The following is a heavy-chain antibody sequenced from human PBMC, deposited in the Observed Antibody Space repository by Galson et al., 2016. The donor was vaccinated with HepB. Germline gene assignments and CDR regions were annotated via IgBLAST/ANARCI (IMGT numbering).Heavy chain of an antibody. CDR2: ISGSGDST. Sequence: SLRLSCAASGFTFSIFAMSWVRQAPGKGLECVSVISGSGDSTYYADSVKGRFPISRDNSKNTLYLQMNSRRAEDTAVSYCATRGIPAAIGQAFYFDYWGQGTLVPVSS. D-gene: IGHD2-2*01. V-gene: IGHV3-23*01. CDR3: ATRGIPAAIGQAFYFDY. J-gene: IGHJ4*02. CDR1: GFTFSIFA.